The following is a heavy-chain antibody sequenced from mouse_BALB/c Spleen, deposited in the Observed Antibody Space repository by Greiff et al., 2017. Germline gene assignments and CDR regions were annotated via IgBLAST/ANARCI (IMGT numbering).Heavy chain of an antibody. V-gene: IGHV1-7*01. J-gene: IGHJ2*01. CDR1: GYTFTSYW. Sequence: QVQLQQSGAELAKPGASVKMSCKASGYTFTSYWMHWVKQRPGQGLEWIGYINPSTGYTEYNQKFKDKATLTADKSSSTAYMQLSSLTSEDSAVYYCARGEVRSLFDYWGQGTTLTVSS. D-gene: IGHD2-14*01. CDR2: INPSTGYT. CDR3: ARGEVRSLFDY.